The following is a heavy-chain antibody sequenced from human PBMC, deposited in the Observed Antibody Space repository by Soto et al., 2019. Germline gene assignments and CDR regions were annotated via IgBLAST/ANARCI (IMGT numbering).Heavy chain of an antibody. V-gene: IGHV1-2*02. CDR3: ARDAAYYDFCSGYEGGYYYYGMDV. CDR1: GYTFTGYY. J-gene: IGHJ6*02. D-gene: IGHD3-3*01. CDR2: INPNSGGT. Sequence: ASVKVSCKASGYTFTGYYMHWVRQPPGQGLEWMGWINPNSGGTNYAQKFQGRVTMTRDTSISTAYMELSRLRSDDTAVYYCARDAAYYDFCSGYEGGYYYYGMDVWGQGTTVTVYS.